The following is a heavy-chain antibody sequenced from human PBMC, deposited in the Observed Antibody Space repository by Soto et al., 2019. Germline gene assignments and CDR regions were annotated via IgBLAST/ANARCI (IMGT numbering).Heavy chain of an antibody. CDR3: AAGGGLPRYY. CDR2: IYHSGST. V-gene: IGHV4-30-2*01. Sequence: QLQLQESGSGLVKPSQTLSLTCAVSGGSISSGGYSWSWIRQPPGKGLEWIGYIYHSGSTYYNPSLKGRGTISVDRSKTQFALKLSSGTAADTAVYYCAAGGGLPRYYWGQGTLVTVSS. CDR1: GGSISSGGYS. D-gene: IGHD5-12*01. J-gene: IGHJ4*02.